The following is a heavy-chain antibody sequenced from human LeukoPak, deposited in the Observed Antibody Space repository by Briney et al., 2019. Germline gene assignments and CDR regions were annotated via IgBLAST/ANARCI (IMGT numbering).Heavy chain of an antibody. J-gene: IGHJ4*02. D-gene: IGHD6-13*01. CDR2: IIPILGIA. V-gene: IGHV1-69*04. Sequence: SVKVSCKASGYTFTGYYMHWVRQAPGQGLEWMGRIIPILGIANYAQKFQGRVTITADKSTSTAYMELSSLRSEDTAVYYCARGRYSSDNWGQGTLVTVSS. CDR1: GYTFTGYY. CDR3: ARGRYSSDN.